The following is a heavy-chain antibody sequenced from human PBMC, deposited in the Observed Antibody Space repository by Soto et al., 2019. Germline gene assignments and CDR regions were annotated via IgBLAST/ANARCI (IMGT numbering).Heavy chain of an antibody. CDR3: ARANVDTSVVNEYYFDY. D-gene: IGHD5-18*01. CDR2: VSSTSGYI. CDR1: GFTFSNYK. J-gene: IGHJ4*02. V-gene: IGHV3-21*01. Sequence: GGSLRLSCAVFGFTFSNYKMSWVRQAPGKGLEWVSSVSSTSGYIYYGDSAKGRFTISRDNAKNSLYLQMNSLRAEDTAVYYCARANVDTSVVNEYYFDYWGQGTMVTVSS.